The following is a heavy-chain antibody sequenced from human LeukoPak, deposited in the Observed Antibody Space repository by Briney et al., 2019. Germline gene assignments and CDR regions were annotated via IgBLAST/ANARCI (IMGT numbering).Heavy chain of an antibody. D-gene: IGHD5-18*01. CDR2: IYYSGST. CDR3: ARGWIQLWSNSQKDAFDI. V-gene: IGHV4-39*07. CDR1: GGSISSNSYY. Sequence: SETLSLTCAVSGGSISSNSYYWGWIRQPPGKGLEWIGSIYYSGSTYYNPSLKSRVTISVDKSKNQFSLKLSSVTAADTAVYYCARGWIQLWSNSQKDAFDIWGQGTMVTVSS. J-gene: IGHJ3*02.